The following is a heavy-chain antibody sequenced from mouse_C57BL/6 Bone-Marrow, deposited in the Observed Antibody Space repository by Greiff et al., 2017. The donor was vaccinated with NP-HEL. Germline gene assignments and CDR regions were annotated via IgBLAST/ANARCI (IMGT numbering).Heavy chain of an antibody. CDR2: ISSGSSTI. CDR1: GFTFSDYG. J-gene: IGHJ4*01. V-gene: IGHV5-17*01. CDR3: AVSYDAMDY. Sequence: EVQVVESGGGLVKPGGSLKLSCAASGFTFSDYGMHWVRQAPEKGLEWVAYISSGSSTIYYADTVKGRFTISRDNAKNTLFLQMTRLGSDDTAMYYCAVSYDAMDYWGQGTSVTVSS.